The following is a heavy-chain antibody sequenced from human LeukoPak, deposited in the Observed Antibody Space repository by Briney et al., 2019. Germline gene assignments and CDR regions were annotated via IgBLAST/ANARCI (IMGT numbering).Heavy chain of an antibody. CDR2: IYYSGST. CDR3: ARGRGPYYYDSSGYYFYY. D-gene: IGHD3-22*01. J-gene: IGHJ4*02. CDR1: GGSISSYY. V-gene: IGHV4-59*12. Sequence: PSETLSLTCTVSGGSISSYYWSWIRQPPGKGLEWIGYIYYSGSTNYNPSLKSRVTISVDTSKNQFSLKLSSVTAADTAVYYCARGRGPYYYDSSGYYFYYWGQGTLVTVSS.